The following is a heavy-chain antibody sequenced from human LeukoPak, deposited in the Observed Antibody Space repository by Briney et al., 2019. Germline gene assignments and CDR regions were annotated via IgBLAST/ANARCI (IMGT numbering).Heavy chain of an antibody. V-gene: IGHV3-48*04. CDR3: ATDRRIQLWLILFDY. CDR2: ISSSSSTI. J-gene: IGHJ4*02. Sequence: GGSLRLSCAASGFTFSSYSMNWVRQAPGRGRGWFSSISSSSSTIYYADSVKGRFTISRDNAKNSLYLQMNSLRAEDTAVYYCATDRRIQLWLILFDYWGQGTLVTVSS. D-gene: IGHD5-18*01. CDR1: GFTFSSYS.